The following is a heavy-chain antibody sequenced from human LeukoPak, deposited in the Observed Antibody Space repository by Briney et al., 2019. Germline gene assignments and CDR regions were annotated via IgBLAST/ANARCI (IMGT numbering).Heavy chain of an antibody. Sequence: PGGSLRLSCAASGFTFNNYAMTWVRQAPGKGLEWVSVISGGGGSTYYVDSVKGRFTISSDTSTNTLYLQMNSLRGEDTAVYYCAKEESRNFYGSSGYWYWGQGTLVTVSS. D-gene: IGHD3-22*01. J-gene: IGHJ4*02. CDR2: ISGGGGST. V-gene: IGHV3-23*01. CDR3: AKEESRNFYGSSGYWY. CDR1: GFTFNNYA.